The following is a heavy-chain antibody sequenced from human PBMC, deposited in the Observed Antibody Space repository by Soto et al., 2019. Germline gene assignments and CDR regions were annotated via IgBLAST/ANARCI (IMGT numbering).Heavy chain of an antibody. CDR3: VKEGYYYDSSGYYYGWFDP. CDR2: ISRNGGST. D-gene: IGHD3-22*01. J-gene: IGHJ5*02. Sequence: GGSLRLSCSASGFTFSSYAVHWVRQAPGKGLEHVSAISRNGGSTYYADSVKGRFTISRDNSKNTLYLQMSSLRAEDTAVYYWVKEGYYYDSSGYYYGWFDPWGQGTLVTVS. V-gene: IGHV3-64D*06. CDR1: GFTFSSYA.